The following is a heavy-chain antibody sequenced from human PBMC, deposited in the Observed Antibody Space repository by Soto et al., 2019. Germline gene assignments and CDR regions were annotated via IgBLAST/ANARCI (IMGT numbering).Heavy chain of an antibody. CDR2: ISGSGGST. CDR1: GFTFSSYA. V-gene: IGHV3-23*01. J-gene: IGHJ4*02. Sequence: GGSLRLSCAASGFTFSSYAMSWVRQAPGKGLEWVSAISGSGGSTYYADSVKGRFTISRDNSKNTLYLQMNSLRAEDTAVYYCAKAGYYGSGSYYNRTSIYYFDYWGQGTLVTVSS. D-gene: IGHD3-10*01. CDR3: AKAGYYGSGSYYNRTSIYYFDY.